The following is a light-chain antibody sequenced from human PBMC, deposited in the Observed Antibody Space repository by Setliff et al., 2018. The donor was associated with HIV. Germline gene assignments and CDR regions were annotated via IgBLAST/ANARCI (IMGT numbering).Light chain of an antibody. V-gene: IGLV2-14*01. Sequence: QSVLTQPASVSGSPGQSITISCTGTSSDVGGYNSVSWYQQHPGKAPKLMIYEVSNRPSGVSNRFSGSKSGNTASLTISGLQAEDEADYYCSSYTSSSTHVVFGGGTKVTVL. CDR2: EVS. CDR3: SSYTSSSTHVV. J-gene: IGLJ2*01. CDR1: SSDVGGYNS.